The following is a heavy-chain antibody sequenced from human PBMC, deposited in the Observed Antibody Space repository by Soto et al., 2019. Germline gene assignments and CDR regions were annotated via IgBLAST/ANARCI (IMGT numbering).Heavy chain of an antibody. CDR3: ARDRSSPRARALMDV. CDR2: ISAYNGNT. V-gene: IGHV1-18*01. J-gene: IGHJ6*03. Sequence: QVQLVQSGAEVKKPGASVKVSCKASGYTFTSYGISWVRQAPGQGLERMGWISAYNGNTNYAQKLQGRVTMTTDSSASTAYSELRSLRSDDTAVYYCARDRSSPRARALMDVWGKGTTVTVSS. D-gene: IGHD6-6*01. CDR1: GYTFTSYG.